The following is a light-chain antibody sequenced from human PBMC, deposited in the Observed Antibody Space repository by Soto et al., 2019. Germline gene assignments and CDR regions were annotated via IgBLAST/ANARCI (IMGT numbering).Light chain of an antibody. CDR1: QSVHSN. J-gene: IGKJ1*01. V-gene: IGKV3-15*01. CDR2: GAS. CDR3: QKYNKWPQT. Sequence: EIVMTQSPATLSVSPVERSTLSCMASQSVHSNLAWYLQKPGQAPRLLIYGASTRATGIPARFNGSGSGTEFTLTISSLQSEDFAVYYCQKYNKWPQTFGQGTKGDIK.